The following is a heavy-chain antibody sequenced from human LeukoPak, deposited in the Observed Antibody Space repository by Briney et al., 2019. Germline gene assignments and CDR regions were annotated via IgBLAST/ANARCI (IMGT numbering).Heavy chain of an antibody. CDR1: GYTLTVLS. CDR3: ATVTTYGGKYFQH. J-gene: IGHJ1*01. D-gene: IGHD4-17*01. V-gene: IGHV1-24*01. Sequence: ASVKVSCKVSGYTLTVLSMHWVRQAPGKGLEWMGGFDPEDGETIYAQKFQGRVTMTEDTSTDTAYMELSSLRSEDTAAYYCATVTTYGGKYFQHWGQGTLVTVSS. CDR2: FDPEDGET.